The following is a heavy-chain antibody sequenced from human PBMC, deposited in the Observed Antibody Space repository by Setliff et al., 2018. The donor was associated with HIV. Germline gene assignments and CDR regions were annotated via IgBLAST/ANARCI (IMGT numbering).Heavy chain of an antibody. V-gene: IGHV4-34*01. J-gene: IGHJ6*03. CDR3: ARVPGYSSGTSYMDV. D-gene: IGHD6-19*01. CDR1: GGSFSGYY. CDR2: INHSGIT. Sequence: KLSETLSLTCAVYGGSFSGYYWSWIRQTPGKGLAWIGEINHSGITKYNPSLKRRVTISVDTSKNQFSLKLRSVTAADTAVYYCARVPGYSSGTSYMDVWGKGTTVTVSS.